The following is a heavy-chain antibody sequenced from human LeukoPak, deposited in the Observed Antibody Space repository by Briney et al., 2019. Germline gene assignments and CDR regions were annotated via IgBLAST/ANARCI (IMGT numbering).Heavy chain of an antibody. V-gene: IGHV4-34*01. CDR3: ARGALDVAFDI. CDR1: GGSFSGYY. Sequence: PSETLSLTCAVYGGSFSGYYWSWIRQPPGKGLEWIGEINHSGSTNYNPSLKSRVTISVDTSKNQFSLKLSSVTAADTAVYYCARGALDVAFDIWGQGTMVTVSS. CDR2: INHSGST. J-gene: IGHJ3*02.